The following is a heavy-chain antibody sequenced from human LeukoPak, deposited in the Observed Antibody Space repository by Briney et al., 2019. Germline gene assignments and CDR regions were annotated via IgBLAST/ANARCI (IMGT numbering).Heavy chain of an antibody. CDR1: GFTFSSYG. CDR3: AKDGLDGYNWNYFDY. D-gene: IGHD5-12*01. CDR2: ISYDGSNK. J-gene: IGHJ4*02. V-gene: IGHV3-30*18. Sequence: GRSLRLSCAASGFTFSSYGMHWVRQAPGKGLEWVAVISYDGSNKYYAGSVKGRFTISRDNSKNTLYLQMNSLRAEDTAVYYCAKDGLDGYNWNYFDYWGQGTLVTVSS.